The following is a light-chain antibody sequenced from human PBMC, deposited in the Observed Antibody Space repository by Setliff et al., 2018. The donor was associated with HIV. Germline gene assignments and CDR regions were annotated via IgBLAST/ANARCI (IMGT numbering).Light chain of an antibody. J-gene: IGLJ3*02. CDR2: DVS. Sequence: QSALAQPASVSGSPGQPITISCTGTSSDIGAYDYVSWYQQHPGKAPKLIIYDVSSRPSGVSYRFSGSKSDKTASLTISGLQAEDEADYYCYSSTTSSTWLFGGGTKVTVL. CDR3: YSSTTSSTWL. V-gene: IGLV2-14*03. CDR1: SSDIGAYDY.